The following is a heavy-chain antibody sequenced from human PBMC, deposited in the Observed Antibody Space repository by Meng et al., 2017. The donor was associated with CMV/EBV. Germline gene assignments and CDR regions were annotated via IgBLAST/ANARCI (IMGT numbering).Heavy chain of an antibody. D-gene: IGHD6-6*01. CDR3: ARASMGSSSHPYFDY. CDR2: MIPIYGTA. J-gene: IGHJ4*02. Sequence: SVKVSCKASGGNISSPAISWVRQAPGQGLEWVGGMIPIYGTAKYAKKFKGRVTITTDESTNTAHMELSSLRSEDTAVYYCARASMGSSSHPYFDYWGQGTLVTVSS. CDR1: GGNISSPA. V-gene: IGHV1-69*05.